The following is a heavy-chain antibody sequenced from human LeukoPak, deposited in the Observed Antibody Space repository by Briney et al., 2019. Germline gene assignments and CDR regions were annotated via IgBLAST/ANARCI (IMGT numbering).Heavy chain of an antibody. Sequence: GGSLRLSCAASGFTVSSNYMSWVRQAPGKGLEWVSVIYSGGSTYYADSAKGRFTISRDNSKNTLYLQMNSLRAEDTAVYYCASTFYGDSPPYWGQGTLVTVSS. D-gene: IGHD4-17*01. J-gene: IGHJ4*02. CDR3: ASTFYGDSPPY. CDR1: GFTVSSNY. CDR2: IYSGGST. V-gene: IGHV3-66*01.